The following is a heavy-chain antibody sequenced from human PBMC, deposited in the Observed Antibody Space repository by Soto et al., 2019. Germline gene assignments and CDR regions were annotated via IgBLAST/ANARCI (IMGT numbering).Heavy chain of an antibody. CDR2: IYNSGST. V-gene: IGHV4-31*03. CDR3: AREYEVDCSGGSCYSGWFDT. Sequence: PSETLSLTCTVSGASFSSVGHSWDWIRQFPGKGLEWIGHIYNSGSTYYNPSLKSRITMSVDTSKNQVTLMLRSVTAADTAIYYCAREYEVDCSGGSCYSGWFDTWGHGTLVTVSS. D-gene: IGHD2-15*01. J-gene: IGHJ5*01. CDR1: GASFSSVGHS.